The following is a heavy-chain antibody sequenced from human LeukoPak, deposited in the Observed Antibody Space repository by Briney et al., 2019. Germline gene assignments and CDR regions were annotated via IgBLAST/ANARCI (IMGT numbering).Heavy chain of an antibody. J-gene: IGHJ4*02. D-gene: IGHD2-15*01. CDR3: ASWARGGYLDY. V-gene: IGHV4-59*08. Sequence: PSETLSLTCTVSGGSISSYYWSWIRQPPGKGLEWIGYIYYSGSTNYNPSLKSRVTISVDTSKNQFSLKLSSVTAADTAVYYCASWARGGYLDYWGQGTLVTVSS. CDR2: IYYSGST. CDR1: GGSISSYY.